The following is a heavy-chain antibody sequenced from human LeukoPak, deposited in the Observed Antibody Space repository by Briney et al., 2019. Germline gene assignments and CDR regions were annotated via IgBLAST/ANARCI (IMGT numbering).Heavy chain of an antibody. D-gene: IGHD3-10*01. CDR2: IYYSGST. Sequence: SETLSLTCSVSGGSISSYYWSWIRQPPGKGLEWIGYIYYSGSTNYNPSLKSRVTISVDTSKNQFSLKLSSVTAADTAVYYCARASYYYGSGWNWFDPGGQGTLVTVSS. V-gene: IGHV4-59*01. CDR1: GGSISSYY. J-gene: IGHJ5*02. CDR3: ARASYYYGSGWNWFDP.